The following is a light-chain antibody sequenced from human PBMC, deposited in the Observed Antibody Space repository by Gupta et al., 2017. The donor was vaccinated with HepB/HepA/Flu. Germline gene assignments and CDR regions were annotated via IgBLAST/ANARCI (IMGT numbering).Light chain of an antibody. V-gene: IGKV1-9*01. CDR3: QHRKSSPFT. CDR2: AVS. J-gene: IGKJ4*01. Sequence: DIQLTQSPSFLSASVGDRVTISCRASQGISYYLAWYQQKPGKAPNLLIYAVSTVQSGVPLRFSGSGSGTEFTLTVSSRQPEDFATYYCQHRKSSPFTFGRGTKVEIK. CDR1: QGISYY.